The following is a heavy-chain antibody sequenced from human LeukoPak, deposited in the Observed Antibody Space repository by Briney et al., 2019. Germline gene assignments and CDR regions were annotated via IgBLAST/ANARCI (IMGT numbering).Heavy chain of an antibody. CDR1: GFTFSNYW. D-gene: IGHD3-3*01. CDR3: ARDVGAGYDFWSGYYGGYDY. V-gene: IGHV3-7*01. Sequence: GGSLRLSXVASGFTFSNYWMSWVRQAPGKGLEWVANIKQDGSERYYVDSVKGRFTISRDNANNSLYLQMNSLRAEDTAVYSCARDVGAGYDFWSGYYGGYDYWGQGALVTVSS. CDR2: IKQDGSER. J-gene: IGHJ4*02.